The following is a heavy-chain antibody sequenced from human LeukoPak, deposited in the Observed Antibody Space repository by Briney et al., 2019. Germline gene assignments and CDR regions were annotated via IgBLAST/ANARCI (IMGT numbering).Heavy chain of an antibody. CDR2: IYYSGST. V-gene: IGHV4-39*01. J-gene: IGHJ5*02. D-gene: IGHD6-19*01. CDR3: ARLPPRSSGWYVPTERFDP. CDR1: GGSISSSSYY. Sequence: PSETLSPTCTVSGGSISSSSYYWGWIRQPPGKGLEWIGSIYYSGSTYYNPSLKSRVTISVDTSKNQFSLKLSSVTVADTAVYYCARLPPRSSGWYVPTERFDPWGQGTLVTVSS.